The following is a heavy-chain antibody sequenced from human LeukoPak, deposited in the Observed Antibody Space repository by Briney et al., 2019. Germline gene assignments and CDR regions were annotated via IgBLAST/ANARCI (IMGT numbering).Heavy chain of an antibody. Sequence: TSETLSLTCTVSGGSISSGSYYWSWIRQPAGKGLEWIGRIYTSGSTNYNPSLKSRVTISVDTSKNQFSLKLSSVTAADTAVYYCARDWSHGDLVLTNWFDPWGQGTLVTVSS. CDR1: GGSISSGSYY. CDR3: ARDWSHGDLVLTNWFDP. J-gene: IGHJ5*02. D-gene: IGHD7-27*01. V-gene: IGHV4-61*02. CDR2: IYTSGST.